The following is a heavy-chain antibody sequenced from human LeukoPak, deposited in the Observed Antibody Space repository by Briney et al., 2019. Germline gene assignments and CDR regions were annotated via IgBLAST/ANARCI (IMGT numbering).Heavy chain of an antibody. D-gene: IGHD3-22*01. Sequence: PSETLSLTCTVSGGSFSSDSYYWTWIRQPAGRGLEWIGRIQASGSTHYHPSLKSRITISIDTSKNQFSLKLSSVPGEDTALYYCARDSITTWYGQDYWGQGTLVTVSS. CDR2: IQASGST. V-gene: IGHV4-61*02. CDR1: GGSFSSDSYY. CDR3: ARDSITTWYGQDY. J-gene: IGHJ4*02.